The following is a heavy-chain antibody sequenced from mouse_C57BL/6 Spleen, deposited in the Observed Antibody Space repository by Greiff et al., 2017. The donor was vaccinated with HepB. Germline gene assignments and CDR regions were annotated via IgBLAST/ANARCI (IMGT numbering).Heavy chain of an antibody. J-gene: IGHJ2*01. V-gene: IGHV1-80*01. CDR3: ARSPYSNSDY. CDR2: IYPGDGDT. CDR1: GYAFSSYW. D-gene: IGHD2-5*01. Sequence: VQRVESGAELVKPGASVKISCKASGYAFSSYWMNWVKQRPGKGLEWIGQIYPGDGDTNYNGKFKGKATLTADKSSSTAYMQLSSLTSEDSAVYFCARSPYSNSDYWGQGTTLTVSS.